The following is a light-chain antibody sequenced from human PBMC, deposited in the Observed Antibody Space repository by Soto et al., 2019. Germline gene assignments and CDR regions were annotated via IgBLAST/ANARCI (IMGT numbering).Light chain of an antibody. CDR3: TSWTTSNTMI. V-gene: IGLV2-14*03. Sequence: QSALTQPASVSGSPGQSITISCTGTSSDIGAYNVVSWYQQHPGKAPKLMLYDVNIRPSGVSNRFSGSKSGNTASLTISGLQAEDEADYYCTSWTTSNTMIFGGGTKLTVL. J-gene: IGLJ2*01. CDR2: DVN. CDR1: SSDIGAYNV.